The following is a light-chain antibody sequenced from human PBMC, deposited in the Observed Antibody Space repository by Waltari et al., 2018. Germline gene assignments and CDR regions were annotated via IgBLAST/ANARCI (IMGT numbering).Light chain of an antibody. J-gene: IGKJ4*01. CDR1: QSITWW. V-gene: IGKV1-5*03. Sequence: DTHLTQSPSTLSAPVGDRVTLTCRASQSITWWLAWYQQKPGKAPKLLISKASTLETGVPSRFSGTGSGTEFTLTINSLQPDDSATYFCQQYNLYPLTFGGGTTVGIK. CDR2: KAS. CDR3: QQYNLYPLT.